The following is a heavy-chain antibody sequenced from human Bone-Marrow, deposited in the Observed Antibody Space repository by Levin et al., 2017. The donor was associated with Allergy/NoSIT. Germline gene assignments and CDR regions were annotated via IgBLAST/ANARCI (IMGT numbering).Heavy chain of an antibody. D-gene: IGHD2-2*01. J-gene: IGHJ3*02. CDR1: GFSFSDYY. CDR2: ISTTTYT. Sequence: KPGGSLRLSCAASGFSFSDYYINWIRQTPGKGLEWVSYISTTTYTKYADSVKGRFTISKDNVKNSLHLQMDSLRAEDTAVYYCARGGKGYDDAFDIWGRGTLVTVSS. V-gene: IGHV3-11*06. CDR3: ARGGKGYDDAFDI.